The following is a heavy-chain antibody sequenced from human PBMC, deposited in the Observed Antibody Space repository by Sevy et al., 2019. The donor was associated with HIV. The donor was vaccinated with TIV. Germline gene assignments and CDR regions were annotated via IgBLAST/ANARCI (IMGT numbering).Heavy chain of an antibody. Sequence: GGSLRLSCAASGFTVSSNYMSWVRQAPGKGLEWVSVIYSGGSTYYADSVKGRFTISRDNSKNTLYLQMNSLRAEDTAVYYCAREVLRFLEWLPKPYYYYGMDVWGRGTTVTVSS. D-gene: IGHD3-3*01. J-gene: IGHJ6*02. CDR3: AREVLRFLEWLPKPYYYYGMDV. CDR2: IYSGGST. CDR1: GFTVSSNY. V-gene: IGHV3-53*01.